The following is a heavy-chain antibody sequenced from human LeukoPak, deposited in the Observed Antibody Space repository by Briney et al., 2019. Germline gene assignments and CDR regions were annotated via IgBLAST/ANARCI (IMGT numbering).Heavy chain of an antibody. D-gene: IGHD3-9*01. V-gene: IGHV4-39*07. Sequence: PSETLSLTCAVSGGSISSSSYSWNWIRQPPGKGLEWIGSIYYSGSTYYNPSLKSRVTISVDTSKNQFSLKLSSVTAADTAVYYCARAPPRPYDILTGYYTYPDYWGQGTLVTVSS. CDR1: GGSISSSSYS. CDR3: ARAPPRPYDILTGYYTYPDY. CDR2: IYYSGST. J-gene: IGHJ4*02.